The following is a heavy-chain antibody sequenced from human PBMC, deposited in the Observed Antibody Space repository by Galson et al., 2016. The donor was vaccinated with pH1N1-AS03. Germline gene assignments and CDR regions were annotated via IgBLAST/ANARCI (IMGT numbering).Heavy chain of an antibody. V-gene: IGHV1-18*01. CDR2: ISAHSGHA. J-gene: IGHJ4*02. D-gene: IGHD4-17*01. Sequence: SVKVSCKASGYTFSNYAFSWLRQTPGQGLEWMGWISAHSGHASYAQAFQGRVSMTIDASTTTTYMELRSLTTDATAVYFFARDRTTVTETQPYDYWGQGTLVTVSS. CDR3: ARDRTTVTETQPYDY. CDR1: GYTFSNYA.